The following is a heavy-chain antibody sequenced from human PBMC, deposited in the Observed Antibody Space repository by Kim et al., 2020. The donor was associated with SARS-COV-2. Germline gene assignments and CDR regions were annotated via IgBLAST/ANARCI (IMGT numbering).Heavy chain of an antibody. V-gene: IGHV1-69*04. CDR2: IIPILGIA. Sequence: SVKVSCKASGGTFSSYAISWVRQAPGQGLEWMGRIIPILGIANYAQKFQGRVTITADKSTSTAYMELSSLRSEDTAVYYCARVGPVPNYYYGMDVWGQGTTVTVSS. CDR3: ARVGPVPNYYYGMDV. J-gene: IGHJ6*02. D-gene: IGHD4-17*01. CDR1: GGTFSSYA.